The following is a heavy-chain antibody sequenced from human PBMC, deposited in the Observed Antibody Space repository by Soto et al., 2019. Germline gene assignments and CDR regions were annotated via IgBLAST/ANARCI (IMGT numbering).Heavy chain of an antibody. CDR3: SRGRDPHKGGRT. V-gene: IGHV4-30-4*01. D-gene: IGHD3-16*01. CDR2: ISSSGST. Sequence: PSETLSLTCPVSGGSISSGNYYWSWIRQPPGKGLEWIGFISSSGSTYYNPSLKNRVTISVDTSKNQFSLKLTSVTAADTAVYFCSRGRDPHKGGRTWGQGTLVTVSS. J-gene: IGHJ5*02. CDR1: GGSISSGNYY.